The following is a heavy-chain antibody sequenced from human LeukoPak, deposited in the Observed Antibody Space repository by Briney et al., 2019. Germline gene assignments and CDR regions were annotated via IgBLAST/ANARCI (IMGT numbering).Heavy chain of an antibody. D-gene: IGHD3-22*01. CDR2: INPSGGST. CDR1: GYTFTSYY. J-gene: IGHJ4*02. CDR3: ARGPPMYSYGSTAYHYDYFEY. V-gene: IGHV1-46*01. Sequence: ASVKVSCKASGYTFTSYYMHWVRQAPGQGLEWMGIINPSGGSTSYAQKFQGRVTMTRDTSTSTVYMELSSLRPEDTAVYFCARGPPMYSYGSTAYHYDYFEYWGQGTLVTVSS.